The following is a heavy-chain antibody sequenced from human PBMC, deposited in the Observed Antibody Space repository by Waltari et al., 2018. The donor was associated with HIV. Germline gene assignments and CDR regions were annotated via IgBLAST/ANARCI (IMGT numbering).Heavy chain of an antibody. Sequence: EVQLVQSGAEVKKPGESLKISCRGSGHIFNNYWIAWVRQTPGKGLEWMGINYRSESKVQLNRAFQGRVSISIDKSVTTASLQLSSLKASDTGMYYCARLMGLGGSSAWGNNWFDPWGQGTLVTVSS. D-gene: IGHD6-19*01. CDR2: NYRSESKV. V-gene: IGHV5-51*01. J-gene: IGHJ5*02. CDR1: GHIFNNYW. CDR3: ARLMGLGGSSAWGNNWFDP.